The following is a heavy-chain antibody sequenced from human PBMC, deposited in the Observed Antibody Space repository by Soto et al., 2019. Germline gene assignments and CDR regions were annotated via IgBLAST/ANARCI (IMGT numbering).Heavy chain of an antibody. CDR1: GYTLTELS. Sequence: SVQVSCKVSGYTLTELSMHWVRQAPGKGLEWMGGFDPEDGETIYAQKFQGRVTMTEDTSTDTAYMELSSLRSEDTAVYYCARGGYFDSSNYLADWGLGTLVTVSS. J-gene: IGHJ4*02. D-gene: IGHD3-22*01. CDR2: FDPEDGET. V-gene: IGHV1-24*01. CDR3: ARGGYFDSSNYLAD.